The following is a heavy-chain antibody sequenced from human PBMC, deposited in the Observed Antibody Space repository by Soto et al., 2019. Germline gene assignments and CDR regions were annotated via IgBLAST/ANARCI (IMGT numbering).Heavy chain of an antibody. V-gene: IGHV3-7*01. J-gene: IGHJ4*02. CDR3: ARGRGCSTGCHNIDD. Sequence: EVQLVESGGGLVQPGGSLRLSCAASGFTFSSYWMSWVRQAPGKGLEWVANIKQDGSEKYYVDSVKGRFTISRDNAKNSLYLQMNSLRAEDTAVYYCARGRGCSTGCHNIDDWGQGTLVTFSS. CDR1: GFTFSSYW. D-gene: IGHD2-2*01. CDR2: IKQDGSEK.